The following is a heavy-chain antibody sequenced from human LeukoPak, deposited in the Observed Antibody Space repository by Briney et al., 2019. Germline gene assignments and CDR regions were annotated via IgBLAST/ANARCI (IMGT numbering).Heavy chain of an antibody. CDR3: AKDGEIFGVVIGDENYFDY. CDR2: ISGSGGST. V-gene: IGHV3-23*01. D-gene: IGHD3-3*01. CDR1: GFTFSSYA. J-gene: IGHJ4*02. Sequence: GGSLRLSCAASGFTFSSYAMSWVRQAPGKGLEWVSAISGSGGSTYYADSVKGRFTISRDNSKNTLYLQMNSPRAEDTAVYYCAKDGEIFGVVIGDENYFDYWGQGTLVTVSS.